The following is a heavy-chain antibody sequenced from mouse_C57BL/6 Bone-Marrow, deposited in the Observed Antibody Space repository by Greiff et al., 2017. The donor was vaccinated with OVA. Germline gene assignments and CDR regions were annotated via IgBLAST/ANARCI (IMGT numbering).Heavy chain of an antibody. V-gene: IGHV1-19*01. CDR3: ARGGLLPAD. CDR1: GYTFTDYY. J-gene: IGHJ3*01. CDR2: INPYNGGT. D-gene: IGHD2-3*01. Sequence: EVQLQQSGPVLVKPGASVKMSCKASGYTFTDYYMNWVKQSHGKSLEWIGVINPYNGGTSYNQKFKGKATLTVDKSSSTAYMELNSLTSEDSAVYYCARGGLLPADWGQGTLVTVSA.